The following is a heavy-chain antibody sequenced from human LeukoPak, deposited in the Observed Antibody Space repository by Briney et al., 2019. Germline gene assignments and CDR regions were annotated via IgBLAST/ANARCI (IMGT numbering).Heavy chain of an antibody. Sequence: QAGGSLRLSCVASGFTFSSYEMNWVRQAPGKGLEWVSYISSSGTPVFYADSVRGRFTISRDNAKNSLYLQMNSLRAEDTAVYYCARSFRGYLNWGQGTLVTVSS. V-gene: IGHV3-48*03. CDR3: ARSFRGYLN. D-gene: IGHD5-12*01. J-gene: IGHJ4*02. CDR2: ISSSGTPV. CDR1: GFTFSSYE.